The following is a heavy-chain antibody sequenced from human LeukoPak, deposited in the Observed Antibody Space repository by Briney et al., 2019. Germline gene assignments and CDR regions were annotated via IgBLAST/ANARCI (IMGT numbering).Heavy chain of an antibody. CDR1: GGSISSSSYY. J-gene: IGHJ4*02. D-gene: IGHD3-22*01. V-gene: IGHV4-39*01. CDR3: ARERYYYDSSSEGNY. CDR2: IYNSGNT. Sequence: SETLSLTCIVSGGSISSSSYYWGWIRQPPGKGLEWIGSIYNSGNTYYNPSLRSRVTISVDTSKNQFSLKLSSVTAADTAVYYCARERYYYDSSSEGNYWGQGTLVTVSS.